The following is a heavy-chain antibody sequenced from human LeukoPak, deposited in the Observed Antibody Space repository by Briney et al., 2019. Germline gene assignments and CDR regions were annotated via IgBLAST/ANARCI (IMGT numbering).Heavy chain of an antibody. D-gene: IGHD5-24*01. V-gene: IGHV3-66*01. Sequence: PGGSLRLSCAASGFTFSSYAMSWVRQAPGKGLEWVSVIYSGGSTYYADSVKGRFTISRDNSKNTLYLQMNSLRAEDTAVYYCARANFWGQGTLVTVSS. CDR3: ARANF. CDR1: GFTFSSYA. J-gene: IGHJ4*02. CDR2: IYSGGST.